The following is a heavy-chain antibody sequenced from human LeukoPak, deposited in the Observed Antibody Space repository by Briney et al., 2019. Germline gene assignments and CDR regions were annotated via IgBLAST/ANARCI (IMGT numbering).Heavy chain of an antibody. CDR3: VSGYSSGWYRNEYFQH. D-gene: IGHD6-19*01. CDR2: IYYSGST. Sequence: PSQTLSLTCTVSGGSISSGGYYWSWIRQHPGEGLEWIGYIYYSGSTYYNPSLKSRLTLSLDTSKNQFSLKLSSVTAADTAVYYCVSGYSSGWYRNEYFQHWGQGTLVTVSS. CDR1: GGSISSGGYY. J-gene: IGHJ1*01. V-gene: IGHV4-31*03.